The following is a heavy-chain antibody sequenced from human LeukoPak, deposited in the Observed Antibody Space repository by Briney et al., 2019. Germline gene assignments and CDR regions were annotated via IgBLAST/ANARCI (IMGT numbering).Heavy chain of an antibody. CDR1: GFTFSSYG. CDR3: APWRGTYFDWFDP. D-gene: IGHD3-10*01. CDR2: IRYDGSNK. Sequence: GGSLRLSCAASGFTFSSYGMHWVRQAPGKGLEWVAVIRYDGSNKYYADSVKGRFTISRDNSKNTVYLQMNSVRVEDTAVYYCAPWRGTYFDWFDPWGQGTLVTVSS. J-gene: IGHJ5*02. V-gene: IGHV3-30*02.